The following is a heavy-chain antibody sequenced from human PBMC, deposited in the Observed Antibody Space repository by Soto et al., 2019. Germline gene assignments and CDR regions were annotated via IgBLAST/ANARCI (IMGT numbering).Heavy chain of an antibody. CDR3: TSSAELGMVDEGNAFDI. J-gene: IGHJ3*02. Sequence: GGSLRLSCAASGFTFSNAWMSWVRQAPGKGLEWVGRIKSKTDGGTTDYAAPVKGRFTISRDDSKNTLYLQMNSLKTEDTAVYYCTSSAELGMVDEGNAFDIWGQGTMVTVSS. V-gene: IGHV3-15*01. CDR2: IKSKTDGGTT. D-gene: IGHD7-27*01. CDR1: GFTFSNAW.